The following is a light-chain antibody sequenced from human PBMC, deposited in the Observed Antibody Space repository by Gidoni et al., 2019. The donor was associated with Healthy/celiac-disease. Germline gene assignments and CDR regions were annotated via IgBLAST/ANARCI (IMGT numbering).Light chain of an antibody. CDR3: QQRSNWAT. V-gene: IGKV3-11*01. J-gene: IGKJ5*01. Sequence: EIVLTQSPATLSLSPGERATLSCRASQSVSSYLAWYQQKPGQAPRLLIYDASNRATGIPARCSGSGSGTDFTLTISSLEPEDFAVYYCQQRSNWATFGQGTRLEIK. CDR1: QSVSSY. CDR2: DAS.